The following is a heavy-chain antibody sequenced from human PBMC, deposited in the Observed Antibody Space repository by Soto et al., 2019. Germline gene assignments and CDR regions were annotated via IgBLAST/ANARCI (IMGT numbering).Heavy chain of an antibody. CDR2: MNPNSGNT. D-gene: IGHD3-3*01. CDR3: ARGLSYYDFWSGYQYYFDY. V-gene: IGHV1-8*01. J-gene: IGHJ4*02. CDR1: GYTFTSYD. Sequence: GASVKVSCKASGYTFTSYDINWVRQATGQGLEWMGWMNPNSGNTGYAQKLQGRVTMTRNTSISTAYMELSSLRSEDTAVYYCARGLSYYDFWSGYQYYFDYWGQGTLVTVSS.